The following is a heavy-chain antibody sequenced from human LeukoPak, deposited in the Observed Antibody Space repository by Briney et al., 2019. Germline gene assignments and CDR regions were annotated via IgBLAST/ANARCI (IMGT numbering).Heavy chain of an antibody. J-gene: IGHJ4*02. CDR2: IKKDGSEK. CDR3: ARDLSGIAGYTYGRGIDY. D-gene: IGHD5-18*01. Sequence: GGSLRLSCAASGFTFSSHWMSWVRQAPGKGLEWVANIKKDGSEKYYVDAVKGRFTISRDNAKTSPYLQMNSLRAEDTAVYYCARDLSGIAGYTYGRGIDYWGQGTLVTVSS. CDR1: GFTFSSHW. V-gene: IGHV3-7*01.